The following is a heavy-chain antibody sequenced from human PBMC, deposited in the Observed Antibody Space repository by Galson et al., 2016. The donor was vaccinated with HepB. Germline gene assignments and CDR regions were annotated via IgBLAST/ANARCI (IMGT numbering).Heavy chain of an antibody. CDR2: TYYRSKWYN. J-gene: IGHJ6*02. Sequence: CAISGDSVSSNSASWNWIRQSPSRGLEWLGRTYYRSKWYNDYAASVKSRVTFNPDTSKNQFSLQLDSVTPEDTAVYYCTRDGLVAAAPYYYYGMDVWGQGSLVTVSS. D-gene: IGHD2-15*01. V-gene: IGHV6-1*01. CDR1: GDSVSSNSAS. CDR3: TRDGLVAAAPYYYYGMDV.